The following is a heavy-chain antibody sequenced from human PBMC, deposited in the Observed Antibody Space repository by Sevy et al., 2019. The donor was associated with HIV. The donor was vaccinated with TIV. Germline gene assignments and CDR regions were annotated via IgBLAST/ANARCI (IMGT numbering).Heavy chain of an antibody. J-gene: IGHJ4*02. CDR3: ARESIGAVGVFDH. D-gene: IGHD6-13*01. V-gene: IGHV4-59*01. Sequence: SETLSLTCTVSGGSINNYFWSWIRQPPGKGLEWIGYIYYSGSTNYNPSLKSRVSISVDTSKTQFSLKLTSVTAADTAVCYCARESIGAVGVFDHWGQGTLVTVSS. CDR2: IYYSGST. CDR1: GGSINNYF.